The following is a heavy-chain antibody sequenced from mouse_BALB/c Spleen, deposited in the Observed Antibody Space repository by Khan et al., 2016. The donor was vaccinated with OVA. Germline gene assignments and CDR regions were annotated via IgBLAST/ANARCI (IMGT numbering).Heavy chain of an antibody. V-gene: IGHV1S136*01. D-gene: IGHD2-1*01. CDR2: IYTNNDGT. CDR3: ARGGYYGKGLAD. CDR1: GYTFTSYV. J-gene: IGHJ3*01. Sequence: EVQLQQSGPELVKPGASVKMSCKASGYTFTSYVMHWVKQKPGQGLAWIGYIYTNNDGTEYNEKFKGKATLTSDKSSSTAYMELSSLTSADSAVSDGARGGYYGKGLADWGQGTLVTVSA.